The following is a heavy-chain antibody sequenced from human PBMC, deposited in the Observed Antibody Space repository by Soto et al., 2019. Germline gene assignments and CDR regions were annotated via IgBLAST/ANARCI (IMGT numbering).Heavy chain of an antibody. D-gene: IGHD3-10*01. V-gene: IGHV1-18*01. CDR3: AREMYYYGSGSDYWAPEGYYYGMDV. Sequence: ASVKVSCKASGGTFSSYGISWVRQAPGQGLEWMGWISAYNGNTNYAQKLQGRVTMTTDTSTSTAYMELRSLRSDDTAVYYCAREMYYYGSGSDYWAPEGYYYGMDVWGQGTTVTVSS. CDR1: GGTFSSYG. J-gene: IGHJ6*02. CDR2: ISAYNGNT.